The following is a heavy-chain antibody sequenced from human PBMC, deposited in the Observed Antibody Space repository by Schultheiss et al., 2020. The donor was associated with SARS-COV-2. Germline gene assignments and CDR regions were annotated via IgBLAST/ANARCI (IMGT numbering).Heavy chain of an antibody. V-gene: IGHV4-34*01. J-gene: IGHJ6*03. CDR2: INHRGST. D-gene: IGHD1-14*01. CDR3: ASVDRNAAYYYYYMDV. CDR1: RESSSGYY. Sequence: SETLSLTCAVYRESSSGYYWSWIRQPPGKGLEWIGEINHRGSTNYNPSLKSRVTISVDTSKNQFSLKLSSVTAADTAVYYCASVDRNAAYYYYYMDVWGKGTTVTVSS.